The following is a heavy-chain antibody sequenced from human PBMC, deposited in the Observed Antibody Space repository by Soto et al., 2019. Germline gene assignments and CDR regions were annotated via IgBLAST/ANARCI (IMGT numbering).Heavy chain of an antibody. J-gene: IGHJ4*02. Sequence: ASVKVSCKASGYTFTSYYMHWVRQAPGQGLEWMGIINPSGGSTSYAQKFQGRVTMTRDTSTSTVYMELSSLRSEDTAVYYCARDQPVYEMATIKYDYWGQGTLVTVSS. CDR1: GYTFTSYY. V-gene: IGHV1-46*01. CDR3: ARDQPVYEMATIKYDY. CDR2: INPSGGST. D-gene: IGHD5-12*01.